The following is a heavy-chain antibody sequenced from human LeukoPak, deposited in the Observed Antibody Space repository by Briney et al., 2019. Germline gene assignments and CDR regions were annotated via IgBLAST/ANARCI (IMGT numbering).Heavy chain of an antibody. D-gene: IGHD2-15*01. CDR2: IYPGGSDT. Sequence: GESLNFSGEGSGYIFTSYSIGWVRQLQGKGLGGLGIIYPGGSDTRYSPSFQGQVTISADKPISTAYLQWSSLKAWDTVMYFCARQLPDGRGFYVDYWGEGDLVTVSS. CDR1: GYIFTSYS. CDR3: ARQLPDGRGFYVDY. J-gene: IGHJ4*02. V-gene: IGHV5-51*01.